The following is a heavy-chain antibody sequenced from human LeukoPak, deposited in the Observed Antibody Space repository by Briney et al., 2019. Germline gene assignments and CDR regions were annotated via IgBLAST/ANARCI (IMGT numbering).Heavy chain of an antibody. CDR1: GYSFTNYY. J-gene: IGHJ3*02. V-gene: IGHV1-46*01. CDR2: VNPSGGT. D-gene: IGHD4-11*01. CDR3: AREGLSDYRASRSFDI. Sequence: ASVKVSCKASGYSFTNYYMHWVRHVPGQGPEWMGLVNPSGGTKYAQKFQDRVTITRDTSTSTINMELSSLRSDDRAVYYCAREGLSDYRASRSFDIWGQGTMVTVSS.